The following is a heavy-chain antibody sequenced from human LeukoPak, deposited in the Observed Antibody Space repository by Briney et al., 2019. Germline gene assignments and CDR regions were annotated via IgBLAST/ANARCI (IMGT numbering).Heavy chain of an antibody. V-gene: IGHV4-59*01. CDR3: AREVRTGATLYYFDY. J-gene: IGHJ4*02. Sequence: SETLFLTCTVSGGSISSYYWSWIRQPPGKGLEWIGYIYYSGSTNYNPSLKSRVTISVDTSKNQFSLKLSSVTAADTAVYYCAREVRTGATLYYFDYWGQGTLVTVSS. D-gene: IGHD1-26*01. CDR1: GGSISSYY. CDR2: IYYSGST.